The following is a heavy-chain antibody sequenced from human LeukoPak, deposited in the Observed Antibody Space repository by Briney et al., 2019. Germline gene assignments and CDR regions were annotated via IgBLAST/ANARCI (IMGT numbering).Heavy chain of an antibody. Sequence: GGSLRLSCAASGFTFSSYGMHWVRQAPGKGLEWVAVISYDGSNKYYADSVKGRFTISRDNSKNTLYLQMNSLRAEDTAVYYCASGGYYDILTGSYYYYYYGMDVWGQGTTVTVSS. CDR1: GFTFSSYG. D-gene: IGHD3-9*01. CDR3: ASGGYYDILTGSYYYYYYGMDV. J-gene: IGHJ6*02. CDR2: ISYDGSNK. V-gene: IGHV3-30*03.